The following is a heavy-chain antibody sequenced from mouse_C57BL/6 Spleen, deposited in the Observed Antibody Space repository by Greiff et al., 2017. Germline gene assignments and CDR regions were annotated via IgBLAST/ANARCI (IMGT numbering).Heavy chain of an antibody. J-gene: IGHJ4*01. V-gene: IGHV1-81*01. CDR1: GYTFTSYG. D-gene: IGHD1-1*01. Sequence: VQLVESGAELARPGASVKLSCTASGYTFTSYGISWVKQRTGQGLEWIGEIYPRSGNTYYNEKFKGKVTLTADKSSSTAYMELRSLTSEDSAVYFCARRSTTVVGTYAMDYWGQGTSVTVSS. CDR2: IYPRSGNT. CDR3: ARRSTTVVGTYAMDY.